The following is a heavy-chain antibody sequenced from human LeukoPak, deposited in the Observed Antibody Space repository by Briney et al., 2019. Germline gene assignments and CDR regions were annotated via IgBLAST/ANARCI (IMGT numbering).Heavy chain of an antibody. J-gene: IGHJ4*02. V-gene: IGHV3-30*02. CDR3: AKSSSGSYYPDFDY. D-gene: IGHD1-26*01. Sequence: GGTLRLSCAASGFTFSSHGMSWVRQAPGKGLEWVAFIRYDGSNKYYADSVKGRFTISRDNSKNTLYLQMNSLRAEDTAVYYCAKSSSGSYYPDFDYWGQGTLVTVSS. CDR2: IRYDGSNK. CDR1: GFTFSSHG.